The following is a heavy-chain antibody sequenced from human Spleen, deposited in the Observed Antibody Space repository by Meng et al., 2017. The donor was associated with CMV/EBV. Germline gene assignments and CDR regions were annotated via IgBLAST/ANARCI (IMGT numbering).Heavy chain of an antibody. CDR2: IYYSGST. V-gene: IGHV4-59*01. Sequence: GSLRLSCTVSGGSISSYYWSWIRQPPGKGLEWIGYIYYSGSTNYNPSLKSRVTISVDTSKNQFSLKLSSVTAADTAVYYCARDRRAYGGKGLDIWGQGTMVTVSS. J-gene: IGHJ3*02. CDR1: GGSISSYY. D-gene: IGHD4-23*01. CDR3: ARDRRAYGGKGLDI.